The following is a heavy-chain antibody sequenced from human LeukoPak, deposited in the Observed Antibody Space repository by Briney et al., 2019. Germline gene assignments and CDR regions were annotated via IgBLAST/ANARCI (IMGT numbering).Heavy chain of an antibody. D-gene: IGHD3-10*01. CDR2: IWYDGSNK. J-gene: IGHJ4*02. CDR1: GFTFSSYG. CDR3: ARDPGSLYYFDY. Sequence: PGRSLRLSCAASGFTFSSYGMHWVRQAPGKGLEWVAVIWYDGSNKYHADSVKGRFTISRDNSKNTLYLQMNSLRAEDTAVYYCARDPGSLYYFDYWGQGTLVTVSS. V-gene: IGHV3-33*01.